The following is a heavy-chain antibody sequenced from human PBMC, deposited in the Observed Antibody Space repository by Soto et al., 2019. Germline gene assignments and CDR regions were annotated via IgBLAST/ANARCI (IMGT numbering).Heavy chain of an antibody. D-gene: IGHD3-3*01. CDR1: GFTFSSYS. J-gene: IGHJ4*02. CDR3: ARRRTIFGLVISDY. Sequence: EVQLVESGGGLVKPGGSLRLSCAASGFTFSSYSMNWVRQAPGKGLEWVSSISSSSSYIYYSDSVKGRFTISRDNAKNPLYLQMNSLRAADTAVYYCARRRTIFGLVISDYWGQGTLVTVSS. V-gene: IGHV3-21*01. CDR2: ISSSSSYI.